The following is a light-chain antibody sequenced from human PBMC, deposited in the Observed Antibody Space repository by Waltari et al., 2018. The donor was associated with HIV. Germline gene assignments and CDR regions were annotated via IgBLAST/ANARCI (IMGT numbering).Light chain of an antibody. CDR1: CTDVERCNR. CDR3: CSYAGSSNWV. Sequence: QSALTQPAPVSGSPEQSITISCTGSCTDVERCNRVSWYQQHPGKAPKLMIYEGIKRPSGVSIRFSGSKSGNTASLTISGLQAEDEADYYCCSYAGSSNWVFGGGTKLTVL. J-gene: IGLJ3*02. CDR2: EGI. V-gene: IGLV2-23*01.